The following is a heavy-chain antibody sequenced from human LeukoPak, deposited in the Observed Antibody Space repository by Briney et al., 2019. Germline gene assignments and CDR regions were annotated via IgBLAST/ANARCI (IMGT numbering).Heavy chain of an antibody. V-gene: IGHV3-30-3*02. D-gene: IGHD3-10*01. CDR3: AKLITMVYNWFDP. CDR1: GFTFSSYA. CDR2: ISYDGSNK. Sequence: SGGSLRLSCAASGFTFSSYAMHWVRQAPGKGLEWVAVISYDGSNKYYADSVKGRFTISRDNSKNMLYLQMNSLRAEDTAVYYCAKLITMVYNWFDPWGQGTLVTVSS. J-gene: IGHJ5*02.